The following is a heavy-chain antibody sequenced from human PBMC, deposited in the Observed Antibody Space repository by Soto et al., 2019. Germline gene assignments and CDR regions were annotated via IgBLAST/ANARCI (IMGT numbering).Heavy chain of an antibody. CDR3: ARDSSYDFWSGYQTIPYFDY. Sequence: GGSLRLSCAASGFTFSSYWMHWVRQAPGKGLVWVSRINSDGSSTSYADSVKGRFTISRDNAKNTLYLQMNSLRAEDTAVYYCARDSSYDFWSGYQTIPYFDYWGQGTLVTVSS. CDR1: GFTFSSYW. CDR2: INSDGSST. J-gene: IGHJ4*02. V-gene: IGHV3-74*01. D-gene: IGHD3-3*01.